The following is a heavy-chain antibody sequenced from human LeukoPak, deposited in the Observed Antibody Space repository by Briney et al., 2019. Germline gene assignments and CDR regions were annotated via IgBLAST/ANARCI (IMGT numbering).Heavy chain of an antibody. V-gene: IGHV3-20*04. CDR1: GFTVSSNY. Sequence: GGSLRLSCAASGFTVSSNYMSWVRQVPGKGLEWVSGINWNSDSIGYADSVKGRFTTSRDNAKNSLYLQMNSLRAEDTAVYYCAELGITMIGGVWGKGTTVTISS. D-gene: IGHD3-10*02. J-gene: IGHJ6*04. CDR2: INWNSDSI. CDR3: AELGITMIGGV.